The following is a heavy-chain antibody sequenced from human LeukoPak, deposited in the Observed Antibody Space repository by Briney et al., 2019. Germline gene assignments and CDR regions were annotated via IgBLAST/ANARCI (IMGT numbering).Heavy chain of an antibody. CDR2: IAPSGGA. CDR1: GASISTYY. Sequence: SETLSLTCTASGASISTYYWSWIRQPPGEELEWIAYIAPSGGAVYNPSLNSRLTVSVDTSKNQFSLKLNSVTAADTAVYYCARHVATTVTRGYSCHPMDVWGKGTTVSVSS. J-gene: IGHJ6*03. D-gene: IGHD4-17*01. CDR3: ARHVATTVTRGYSCHPMDV. V-gene: IGHV4-4*09.